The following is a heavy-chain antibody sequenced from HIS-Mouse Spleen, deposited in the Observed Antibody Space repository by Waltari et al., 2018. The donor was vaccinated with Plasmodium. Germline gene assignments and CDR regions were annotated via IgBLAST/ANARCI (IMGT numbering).Heavy chain of an antibody. CDR1: GFTVSSNY. J-gene: IGHJ3*02. Sequence: EVQLVESGGGLVQPGGSLRLSCAASGFTVSSNYMSWVRQAPGKGLEWVSVIHSGGSTYYADSVKGRFTISRDNSKNTRYLQMNSLRAEDTAVYYCARGSAGDAFDIWGQGTMVTVSS. CDR3: ARGSAGDAFDI. CDR2: IHSGGST. V-gene: IGHV3-66*01. D-gene: IGHD3-10*01.